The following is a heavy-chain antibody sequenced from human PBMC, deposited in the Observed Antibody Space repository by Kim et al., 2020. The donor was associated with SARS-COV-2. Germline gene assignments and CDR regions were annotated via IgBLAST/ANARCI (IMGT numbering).Heavy chain of an antibody. J-gene: IGHJ6*02. Sequence: GGSLRLSCAASGFTFSSYSMNWVRQAPGKGLEWVSSISSSSSYIYYADSVKGRFTISRDNAKNSLYLQMNSLRAEDTAVYYCARDLGAITMVRGVWSADDYYYGMDVWGQGTTVTVSS. D-gene: IGHD3-10*01. V-gene: IGHV3-21*01. CDR1: GFTFSSYS. CDR2: ISSSSSYI. CDR3: ARDLGAITMVRGVWSADDYYYGMDV.